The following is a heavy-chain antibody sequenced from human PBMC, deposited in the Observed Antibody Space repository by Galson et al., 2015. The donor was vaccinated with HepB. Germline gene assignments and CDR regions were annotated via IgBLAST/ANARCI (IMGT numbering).Heavy chain of an antibody. CDR2: FDPEDGET. CDR1: GYTLTELS. CDR3: ATLTYYYDSSGYSWFDP. J-gene: IGHJ5*02. D-gene: IGHD3-22*01. Sequence: SVKVSCKVSGYTLTELSMHWVRQAPGKGLEWMGGFDPEDGETIYAQKFQGRVTMTEDTSTDTAYMELSSLRSEDTAVYYCATLTYYYDSSGYSWFDPWGQGTLVTVSS. V-gene: IGHV1-24*01.